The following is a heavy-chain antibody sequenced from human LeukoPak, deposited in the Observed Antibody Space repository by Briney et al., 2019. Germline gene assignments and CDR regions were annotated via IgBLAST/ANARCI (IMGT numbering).Heavy chain of an antibody. CDR3: ARRGEYCSGGSCLYFDY. CDR1: GYSFTSYW. J-gene: IGHJ4*02. V-gene: IGHV5-51*01. CDR2: IYPGDSDT. Sequence: GESLKISCKGSGYSFTSYWIGWVRQMPGKGLEWMGIIYPGDSDTRYSPSFQGQVTISADKSISTAYLQWSNLKASDTAMYYCARRGEYCSGGSCLYFDYWGQGTLVTVSS. D-gene: IGHD2-15*01.